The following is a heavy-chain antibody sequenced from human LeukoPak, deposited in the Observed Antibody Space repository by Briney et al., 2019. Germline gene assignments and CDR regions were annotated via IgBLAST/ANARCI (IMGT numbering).Heavy chain of an antibody. CDR2: INHSGGT. J-gene: IGHJ6*03. D-gene: IGHD3-16*01. V-gene: IGHV4-34*01. CDR3: ARVKDPGGYYYYYYMDV. Sequence: SETLSLTCAVYGGSFSGYYWSWIRQPPGKGLEWIGEINHSGGTKYNPSLKSRVTISVDTSKNQFSLKLSSVTPADTAMYYCARVKDPGGYYYYYYMDVWGKGTTVTVSS. CDR1: GGSFSGYY.